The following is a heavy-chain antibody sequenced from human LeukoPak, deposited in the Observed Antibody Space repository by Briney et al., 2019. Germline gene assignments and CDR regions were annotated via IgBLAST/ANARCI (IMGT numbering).Heavy chain of an antibody. CDR2: ISGSGAST. D-gene: IGHD5-24*01. CDR1: GFTFSSYA. Sequence: GGSLRLSCAASGFTFSSYAMGWVRQAPAKGLEWVSSISGSGASTYYVDSVKGRFTISRDNSKTTLYLQMNSLRAEDTAVYYCTKARSYYYYGMDVWGQGTTVSVSS. J-gene: IGHJ6*02. CDR3: TKARSYYYYGMDV. V-gene: IGHV3-23*01.